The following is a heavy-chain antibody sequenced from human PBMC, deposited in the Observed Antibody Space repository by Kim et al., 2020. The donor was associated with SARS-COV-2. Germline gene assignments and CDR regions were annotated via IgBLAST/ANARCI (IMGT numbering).Heavy chain of an antibody. J-gene: IGHJ4*02. D-gene: IGHD3-22*01. Sequence: SETLSLTCTVSGDSVNGHYWIWVRQPPGKGLEWIGYIHDSGRSDHNPSLKSRVTLSLDTSRNQFSLKLSSVTAADTAIYFFSGHYHYDAWGQGAVVTVSS. V-gene: IGHV4-59*02. CDR2: IHDSGRS. CDR1: GDSVNGHY. CDR3: SGHYHYDA.